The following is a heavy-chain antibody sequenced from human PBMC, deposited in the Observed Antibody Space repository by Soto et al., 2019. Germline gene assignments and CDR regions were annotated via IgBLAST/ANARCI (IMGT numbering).Heavy chain of an antibody. CDR2: ISTYNGNT. CDR1: GYTFNTYG. Sequence: QVQLVQSGAEVKKPGASVKVSCKASGYTFNTYGISWVRQAPGQGLEWVGWISTYNGNTKYAQKLQGRVTMTTDTSMSTAYMELRSLRSDDTAVYYCARDRHYGSGGANWFDPWGQGTLVTVSS. CDR3: ARDRHYGSGGANWFDP. J-gene: IGHJ5*02. V-gene: IGHV1-18*01. D-gene: IGHD3-10*01.